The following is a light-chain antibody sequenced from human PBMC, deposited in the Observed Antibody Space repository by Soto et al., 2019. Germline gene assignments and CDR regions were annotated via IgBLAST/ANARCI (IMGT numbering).Light chain of an antibody. Sequence: QSVLTQPPSVSAAPGQKVTISCSGSSSNIGNNYVSWYQQLPGTAPKLLIYENNKRRSGIPDRFSGSKSGTSATLGITGLQTGDEADYYCGTWDSSLSAGVFGGGTKVTVL. CDR3: GTWDSSLSAGV. V-gene: IGLV1-51*02. J-gene: IGLJ3*02. CDR2: ENN. CDR1: SSNIGNNY.